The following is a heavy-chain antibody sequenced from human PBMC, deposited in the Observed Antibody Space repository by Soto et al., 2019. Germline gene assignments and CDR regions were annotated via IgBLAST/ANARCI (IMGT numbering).Heavy chain of an antibody. CDR3: ARDPYLTNSNYYYYYGMDV. V-gene: IGHV1-69*12. J-gene: IGHJ6*02. D-gene: IGHD2-8*01. Sequence: QVQLVQSGAEVKKPGSSVKVSCKASGGTFSSYAISWVRQAPGQGLEWMGGIIPIFGTANYAQKFPGRVTITADESTSTAYMELSSLRSEDTAVYYCARDPYLTNSNYYYYYGMDVWGQGTTVTVSS. CDR2: IIPIFGTA. CDR1: GGTFSSYA.